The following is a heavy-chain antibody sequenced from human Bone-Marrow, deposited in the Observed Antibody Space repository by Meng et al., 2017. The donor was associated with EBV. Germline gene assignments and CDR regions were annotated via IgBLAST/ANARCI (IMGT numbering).Heavy chain of an antibody. D-gene: IGHD6-19*01. CDR2: ITPSENT. CDR3: AKSTEYSSGWGEYFFDN. Sequence: QVQLVQSGAEVKKPGTSVKVSCKASGYTFSGHAIHWARQAPGQRIEWMGWITPSENTEYSQKFQGRVTITRDTSANIAYMELSSLRDEDTAVYYCAKSTEYSSGWGEYFFDNWGQGTLVTVSS. CDR1: GYTFSGHA. V-gene: IGHV1-3*01. J-gene: IGHJ4*02.